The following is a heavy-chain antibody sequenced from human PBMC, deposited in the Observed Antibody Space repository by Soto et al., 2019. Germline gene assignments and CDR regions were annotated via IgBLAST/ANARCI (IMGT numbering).Heavy chain of an antibody. CDR3: ARYEGQAGYGMDV. V-gene: IGHV4-31*03. J-gene: IGHJ6*02. Sequence: SETLSLTCTVSGGSISSGGYYWSWIRQHPGKGLEWIGYIYYSGSTYYNPSLKSRVTISVDTSKNQFSLKLSSVTAADTAVYYCARYEGQAGYGMDVWGQGTTVTVSS. CDR1: GGSISSGGYY. D-gene: IGHD6-19*01. CDR2: IYYSGST.